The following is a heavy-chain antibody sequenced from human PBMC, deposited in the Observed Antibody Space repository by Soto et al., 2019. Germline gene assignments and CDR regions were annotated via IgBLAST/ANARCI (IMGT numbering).Heavy chain of an antibody. V-gene: IGHV3-30-3*01. J-gene: IGHJ2*01. CDR1: GFTFSASA. D-gene: IGHD6-19*01. CDR3: ARDHTSSGWAVWYFNL. CDR2: LSSDRSNE. Sequence: QVLLVESGGGVVQPGRSLTLSCEGSGFTFSASAMHWVRQAPGTGPEWVASLSSDRSNEQYADSVKGRFTISRDNSKNTLYLQMNSLRTEDTAVYYCARDHTSSGWAVWYFNLWGRCTLVIVSA.